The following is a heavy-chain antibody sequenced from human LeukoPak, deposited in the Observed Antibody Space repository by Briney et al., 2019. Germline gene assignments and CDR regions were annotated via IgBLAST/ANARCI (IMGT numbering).Heavy chain of an antibody. V-gene: IGHV3-23*01. D-gene: IGHD3-16*02. CDR2: ISGSGGST. CDR1: GFTFSSYA. Sequence: PGGSLRLSCAASGFTFSSYAMSWVRQAPGKGLEWVSAISGSGGSTYYADSVKGRFTISRDNSKNTLYLRMNSLRAEDTAVYYCAKEKEEYDYVWGSYRFFDYWGQGTLVTVSS. CDR3: AKEKEEYDYVWGSYRFFDY. J-gene: IGHJ4*02.